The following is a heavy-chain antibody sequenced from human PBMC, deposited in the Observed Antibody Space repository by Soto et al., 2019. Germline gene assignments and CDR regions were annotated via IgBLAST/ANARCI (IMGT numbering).Heavy chain of an antibody. CDR3: ATPGISGWELLNYFDY. J-gene: IGHJ4*02. V-gene: IGHV4-39*01. Sequence: QLQLQESGPGLVKPSETLSLTCTVSGGSISSSSYYWGWIRQPPGKGLEWIGSIYYSGSTYYNPSLKSRVTISVDTSKNQFSLKLSSVTAADTAVYYCATPGISGWELLNYFDYWGQGTLVTVSS. CDR2: IYYSGST. D-gene: IGHD1-26*01. CDR1: GGSISSSSYY.